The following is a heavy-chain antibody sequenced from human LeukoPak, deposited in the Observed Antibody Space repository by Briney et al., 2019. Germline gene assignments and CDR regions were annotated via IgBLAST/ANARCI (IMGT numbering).Heavy chain of an antibody. CDR2: INPSGGST. V-gene: IGHV1-46*01. D-gene: IGHD1-26*01. CDR1: GYTFTSYY. Sequence: ASVKVSCKAPGYTFTSYYMHWVRQAPGRGLEWMGIINPSGGSTSYAQKFQGRVTMTRDTSTSTVYMELSSLRSEDTAVYYCARVARETEDEVGFLFDYWGQGTLVTVSS. CDR3: ARVARETEDEVGFLFDY. J-gene: IGHJ4*02.